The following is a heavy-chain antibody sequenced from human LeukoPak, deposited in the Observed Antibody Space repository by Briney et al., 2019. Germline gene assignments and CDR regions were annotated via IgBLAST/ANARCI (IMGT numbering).Heavy chain of an antibody. Sequence: GASVKVSCKASGYTFTGYYMHWVRQAPGQGLEWMGRINPNSGGTNYAQKFQGRVTMTRDTSISTAYMELSRLRYDDTAVYYCARSKAWELPNAFDVWGQATMVTVSS. CDR2: INPNSGGT. J-gene: IGHJ3*01. CDR3: ARSKAWELPNAFDV. D-gene: IGHD1-26*01. V-gene: IGHV1-2*06. CDR1: GYTFTGYY.